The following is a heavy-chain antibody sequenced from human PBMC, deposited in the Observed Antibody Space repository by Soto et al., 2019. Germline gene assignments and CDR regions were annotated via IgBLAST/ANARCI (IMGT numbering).Heavy chain of an antibody. V-gene: IGHV1-2*04. CDR3: ARSVVKYRSSWYSYYGMDV. J-gene: IGHJ6*02. CDR1: GYTFTGYY. Sequence: ASVKVSCKASGYTFTGYYMHWVRQAPGQGLEWMGWINPNSGGTNYAQKFQGWVTMTRDTSISTAYMELSRLRSDDTAVYYCARSVVKYRSSWYSYYGMDVWAQGTTDTVS. CDR2: INPNSGGT. D-gene: IGHD6-13*01.